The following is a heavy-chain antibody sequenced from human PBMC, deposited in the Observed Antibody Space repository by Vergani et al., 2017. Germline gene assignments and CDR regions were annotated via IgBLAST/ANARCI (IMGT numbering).Heavy chain of an antibody. V-gene: IGHV1-8*01. CDR2: MNPNSGNT. J-gene: IGHJ5*02. Sequence: QVQLVQSGAEVKKPGASVKVSCKASGYTFTSYDINWVRQATGQGLEWMGWMNPNSGNTGYAQKFQGRVTMTRNTSISTAYMELSSVTAADTAVYYCARGGSGGYYSHNWFDPWGQGTLVTVSS. CDR1: GYTFTSYD. CDR3: ARGGSGGYYSHNWFDP. D-gene: IGHD3-22*01.